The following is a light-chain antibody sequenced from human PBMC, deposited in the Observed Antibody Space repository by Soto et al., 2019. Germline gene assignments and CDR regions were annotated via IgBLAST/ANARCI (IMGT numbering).Light chain of an antibody. CDR3: QQRSNWPPIT. V-gene: IGKV3-11*01. J-gene: IGKJ5*01. Sequence: EIVLTQSPATLSLSPGETATLSCRARQSVSSYLAWYQQKPGQAPRLLIYDAPNRATGSPARFSGSVSGTDFTLTIISLEPEDFAVYYCQQRSNWPPITFGQGTRLEIK. CDR2: DAP. CDR1: QSVSSY.